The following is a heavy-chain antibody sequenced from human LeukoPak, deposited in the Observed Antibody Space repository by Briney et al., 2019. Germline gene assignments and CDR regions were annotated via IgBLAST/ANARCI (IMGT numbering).Heavy chain of an antibody. Sequence: GGSLRLSCAASGFTFSSYGVHWVRQAPGKGLEWVAVISYDGSNKYYSDSVKGRFTISRDNSKNTLYLQMNSLRAEDTAVYYCARGKHSSSWEFDYWGQGTLVTVSS. CDR2: ISYDGSNK. CDR3: ARGKHSSSWEFDY. D-gene: IGHD6-13*01. V-gene: IGHV3-30*03. J-gene: IGHJ4*02. CDR1: GFTFSSYG.